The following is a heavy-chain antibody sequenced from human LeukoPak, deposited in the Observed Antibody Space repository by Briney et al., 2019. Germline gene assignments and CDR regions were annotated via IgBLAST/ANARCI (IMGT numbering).Heavy chain of an antibody. Sequence: SETLSLTCAVYGGSFSGYYWSWIRQPPGKGLEWIGEINHSGSTNYNPSLKSRVTISVDTSKNQFSLKLSSVTAADTAVYYCARGQGDIARGLNWFDPWGQGTLVTVSP. CDR3: ARGQGDIARGLNWFDP. CDR1: GGSFSGYY. J-gene: IGHJ5*02. CDR2: INHSGST. V-gene: IGHV4-34*01. D-gene: IGHD2-15*01.